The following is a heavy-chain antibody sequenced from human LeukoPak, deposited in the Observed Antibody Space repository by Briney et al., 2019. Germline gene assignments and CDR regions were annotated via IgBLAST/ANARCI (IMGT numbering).Heavy chain of an antibody. CDR2: ISGSGGST. CDR3: ARDRRYCSSTSCYLKGNWFDP. D-gene: IGHD2-2*01. J-gene: IGHJ5*02. V-gene: IGHV3-23*01. Sequence: GGSLRLSCAASGFTFSSYAMSWVRQAPGKGLEWVSAISGSGGSTYYADSVKGRFTISRDNSKNTLYLQMNSLRAEDTAVYYCARDRRYCSSTSCYLKGNWFDPWGQGTLVTVSS. CDR1: GFTFSSYA.